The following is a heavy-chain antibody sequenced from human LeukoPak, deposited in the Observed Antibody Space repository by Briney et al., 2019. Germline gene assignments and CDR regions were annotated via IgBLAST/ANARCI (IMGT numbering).Heavy chain of an antibody. D-gene: IGHD3-22*01. CDR2: MYYSGST. J-gene: IGHJ3*02. Sequence: SETLSLTCTVSGGSISTYYWSWIRQPPGKGLEWFGYMYYSGSTNYNPSLKSRVTMSVDTSKNQFSLKLTSVTAADTAVYYCARPHYSDGSVFDIWGQGTMVTVSS. CDR3: ARPHYSDGSVFDI. V-gene: IGHV4-59*08. CDR1: GGSISTYY.